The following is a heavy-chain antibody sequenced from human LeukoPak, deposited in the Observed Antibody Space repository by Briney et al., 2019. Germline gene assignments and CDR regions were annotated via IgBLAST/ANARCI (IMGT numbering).Heavy chain of an antibody. D-gene: IGHD2-8*01. CDR2: ISSSSSYI. CDR3: ARDLRANIVLMVYAIPDFDY. Sequence: AGGSLRLSCAASGFTFNSYSMNWVRQAPGKGLEWVSSISSSSSYIYYADSVKGRFTISRDNAKNSLYLQMNSLRAEDTAVYYCARDLRANIVLMVYAIPDFDYWGQGTLVTVSS. V-gene: IGHV3-21*01. J-gene: IGHJ4*02. CDR1: GFTFNSYS.